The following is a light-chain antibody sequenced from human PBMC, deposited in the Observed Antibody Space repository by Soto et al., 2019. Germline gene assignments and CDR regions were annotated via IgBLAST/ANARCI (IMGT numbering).Light chain of an antibody. CDR1: QSVSSR. Sequence: ESVSTRYSGPLSLAPRERATLSCRASQSVSSRLAWYQQKPGQAPRLLISGASSRATGIPDRFSGSGSGTDFTLTISRLEPEDFALYYCQQYVTSAITFGQGTRLEIK. CDR2: GAS. J-gene: IGKJ5*01. CDR3: QQYVTSAIT. V-gene: IGKV3-20*01.